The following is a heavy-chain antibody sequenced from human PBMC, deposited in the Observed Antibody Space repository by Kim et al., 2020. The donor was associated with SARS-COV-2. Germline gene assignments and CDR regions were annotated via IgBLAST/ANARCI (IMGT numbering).Heavy chain of an antibody. V-gene: IGHV3-30*18. J-gene: IGHJ5*02. CDR1: GFTFSSYG. D-gene: IGHD2-21*01. Sequence: GGSLRLSCAASGFTFSSYGMHWVRQAPGKGLEWVAVISYDGSNKYYADSVKGRFTISRDNSKNTLYLQMNSLRAEDTAVYYCAKDQDPASGDGNWFDPWGQGTLVTVSS. CDR2: ISYDGSNK. CDR3: AKDQDPASGDGNWFDP.